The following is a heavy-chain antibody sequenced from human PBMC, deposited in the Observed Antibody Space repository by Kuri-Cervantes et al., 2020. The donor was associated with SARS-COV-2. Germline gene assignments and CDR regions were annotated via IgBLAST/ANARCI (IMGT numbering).Heavy chain of an antibody. CDR3: ARELVVVPAAEQNWYYYYGMDV. D-gene: IGHD2-2*01. CDR2: INPNSGGT. Sequence: ASVKVSCKASGYTFTGYYMHWVRQAPGQGLEWMGWINPNSGGTNYAQKFQGWVTMTRDTSISTAYMELSRLRSDDTAVYHCARELVVVPAAEQNWYYYYGMDVWGQGTTVTVSS. CDR1: GYTFTGYY. J-gene: IGHJ6*02. V-gene: IGHV1-2*04.